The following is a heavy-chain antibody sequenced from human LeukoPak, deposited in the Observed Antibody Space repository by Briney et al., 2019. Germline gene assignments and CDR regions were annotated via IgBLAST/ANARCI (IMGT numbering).Heavy chain of an antibody. CDR1: GGSIGSYY. D-gene: IGHD1-26*01. Sequence: PSETLSLTCTVSGGSIGSYYWSWIRQPPGKGLEWIGYIYYSGSTNYNPSLKSRVTISVDTSKNQFSLKLSSVTAADTAVYYCARESGSIDYWGQGTLVTVSS. CDR2: IYYSGST. J-gene: IGHJ4*02. CDR3: ARESGSIDY. V-gene: IGHV4-59*01.